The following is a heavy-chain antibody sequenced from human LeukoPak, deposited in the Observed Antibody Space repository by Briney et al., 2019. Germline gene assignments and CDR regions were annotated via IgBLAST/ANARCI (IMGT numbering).Heavy chain of an antibody. CDR3: ARGGGRYYYGSGKWFDP. D-gene: IGHD3-10*01. Sequence: KPSETLSLTCAVYGGPFSGYYWSWMRQPPGKGREWIGEINHSGSTNYNPSLKSLVTISVDTSKNQFSLKLRSVTAADTAVYYCARGGGRYYYGSGKWFDPWGQGTLVTVSS. J-gene: IGHJ5*02. CDR1: GGPFSGYY. V-gene: IGHV4-34*01. CDR2: INHSGST.